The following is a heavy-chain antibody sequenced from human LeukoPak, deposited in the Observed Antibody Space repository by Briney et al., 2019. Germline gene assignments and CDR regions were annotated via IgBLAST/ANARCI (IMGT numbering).Heavy chain of an antibody. Sequence: KDGESLKISCKGSGYTFSSYWIGWVHQMPGKGLEWMGIIYPGDSDTRYSPSLQGQVTISVDKSIGTAYLQWSSLKASDTAIYYCARQNDFRLDYWGQGTLVTVSS. CDR3: ARQNDFRLDY. CDR2: IYPGDSDT. J-gene: IGHJ4*02. V-gene: IGHV5-51*07. CDR1: GYTFSSYW. D-gene: IGHD3-3*01.